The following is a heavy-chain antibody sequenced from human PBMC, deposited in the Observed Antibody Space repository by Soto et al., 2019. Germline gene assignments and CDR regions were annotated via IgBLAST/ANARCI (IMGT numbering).Heavy chain of an antibody. CDR2: ISGSGGST. V-gene: IGHV3-23*01. CDR3: AKDSPVTYAYYYYGMDV. Sequence: GGSLRLSCAASGFTFSSYAMSWVRQAPGKGLEWVSAISGSGGSTYYADSVKGRFTISRDNSKNTLYLQMNSLRAEDTAVYYCAKDSPVTYAYYYYGMDVWGQGTTVTVSS. D-gene: IGHD4-17*01. CDR1: GFTFSSYA. J-gene: IGHJ6*02.